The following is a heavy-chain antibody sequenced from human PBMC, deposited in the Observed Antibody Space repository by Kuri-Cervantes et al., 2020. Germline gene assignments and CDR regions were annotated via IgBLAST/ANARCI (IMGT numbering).Heavy chain of an antibody. CDR3: ARGLRWYDILTGYYYYYGMDV. CDR2: IKQDGSEK. V-gene: IGHV3-7*01. CDR1: GFTFSSYW. Sequence: GESLKISCAASGFTFSSYWMSWVRQAPGKGLEWVANIKQDGSEKYYVDSVKGRFTISRDNAKNSLYLQMNSLRAEDTAVYYCARGLRWYDILTGYYYYYGMDVWGQGTTVTVSS. J-gene: IGHJ6*02. D-gene: IGHD3-9*01.